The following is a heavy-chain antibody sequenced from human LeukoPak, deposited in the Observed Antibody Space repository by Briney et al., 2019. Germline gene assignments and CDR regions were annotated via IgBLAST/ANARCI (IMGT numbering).Heavy chain of an antibody. J-gene: IGHJ4*02. Sequence: GASVKVSCKASGYTFENNGVTWVRQAPGQGLEWMGWISAYGGSTKFAPTFRDRVTLTTDTSTYTAHMELRSLRSDDTAVYYYARAGHLSPFDHWAQGSLVIVSS. V-gene: IGHV1-18*01. CDR3: ARAGHLSPFDH. CDR2: ISAYGGST. CDR1: GYTFENNG.